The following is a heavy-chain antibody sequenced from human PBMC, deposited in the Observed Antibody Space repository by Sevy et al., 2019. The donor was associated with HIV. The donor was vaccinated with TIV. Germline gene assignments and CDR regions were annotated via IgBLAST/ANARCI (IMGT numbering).Heavy chain of an antibody. V-gene: IGHV3-15*01. CDR2: IKSKTDGGTT. J-gene: IGHJ6*02. CDR3: TTQIQLWLRGYYYYYGMDV. Sequence: GGSLRLSCAASGFTFSNAWMSWVRQAPGKGLEWVGRIKSKTDGGTTDYAAPVKGRFTISRDDSKNTLYLQMNSLKTVDTAVYYCTTQIQLWLRGYYYYYGMDVWGQGTTVTVSS. CDR1: GFTFSNAW. D-gene: IGHD5-18*01.